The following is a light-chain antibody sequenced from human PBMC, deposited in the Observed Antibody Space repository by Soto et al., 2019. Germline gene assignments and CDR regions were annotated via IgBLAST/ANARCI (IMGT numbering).Light chain of an antibody. CDR1: QSVNRRY. CDR2: GAS. Sequence: EIVLTQSPGTLSLSPGERATLSCRASQSVNRRYLAWYQQKPGQAPRLPIYGASSRATGIPDRFSGTGSGTDFALIINRLEPEDFAVYYCQQYGSSPYTFGLGTKLEIK. CDR3: QQYGSSPYT. V-gene: IGKV3-20*01. J-gene: IGKJ2*01.